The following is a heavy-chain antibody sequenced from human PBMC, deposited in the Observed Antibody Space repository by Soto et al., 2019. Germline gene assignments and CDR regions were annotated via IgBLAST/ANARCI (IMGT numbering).Heavy chain of an antibody. CDR3: AKGHFFRVRWYFDY. D-gene: IGHD3-3*01. CDR2: ISYDGSNK. CDR1: GFTFSSYG. Sequence: GGSLRLSCAASGFTFSSYGMHWVRQAPGKGLEWVAVISYDGSNKYYADSVKGRFTISRDNSKNTLYLQMNSLRAEDTAVYYCAKGHFFRVRWYFDYWGQGTLVTVSS. J-gene: IGHJ4*02. V-gene: IGHV3-30*18.